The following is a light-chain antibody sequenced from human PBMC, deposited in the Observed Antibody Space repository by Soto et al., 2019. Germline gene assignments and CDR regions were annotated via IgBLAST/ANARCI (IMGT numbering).Light chain of an antibody. CDR1: RSDVGGYKY. CDR3: KSYAGSNTYV. CDR2: EVS. J-gene: IGLJ1*01. Sequence: QSALTQPASVSGSPGQSITISCTGTRSDVGGYKYVSWYQQHPGKAPKLMIYEVSNRPSGVPDRFSGSKSGNTASLTVSGLQAADEADYFCKSYAGSNTYVFGSGTKVTVL. V-gene: IGLV2-8*01.